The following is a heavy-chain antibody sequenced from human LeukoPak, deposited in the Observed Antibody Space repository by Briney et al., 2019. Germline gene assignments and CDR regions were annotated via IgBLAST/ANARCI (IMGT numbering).Heavy chain of an antibody. D-gene: IGHD3-10*01. CDR1: GYTFTSYA. J-gene: IGHJ3*02. V-gene: IGHV7-4-1*02. CDR2: INTNTGNP. Sequence: ASVKVSCKASGYTFTSYAMNWVRQAPGQGLEWMGWINTNTGNPTYAQGFTGRFVFSLDTSVSTAYLQISSLKAEDTAVYYCARQLWFGERREENAFDIWGQGTMVTVSS. CDR3: ARQLWFGERREENAFDI.